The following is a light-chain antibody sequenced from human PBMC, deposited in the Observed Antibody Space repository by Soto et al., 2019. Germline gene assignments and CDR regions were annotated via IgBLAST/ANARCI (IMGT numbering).Light chain of an antibody. J-gene: IGKJ3*01. CDR1: QSVSSSY. CDR3: QQYGSSLFT. V-gene: IGKV3-20*01. CDR2: GAS. Sequence: EIVLTQSPGTLSLSPGEGATLSCRASQSVSSSYLAWYQHKPGEAPRLLIYGASSRATAIPDRFSGSGSGTDFTLTISRVDPEDFAVYYCQQYGSSLFTFGPETKVHIK.